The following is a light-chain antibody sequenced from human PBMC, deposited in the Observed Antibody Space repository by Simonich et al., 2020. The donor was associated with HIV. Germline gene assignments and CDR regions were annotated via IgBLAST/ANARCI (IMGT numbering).Light chain of an antibody. CDR2: DSS. CDR3: QQYNNWPPGDP. J-gene: IGKJ3*01. CDR1: QSVSSY. Sequence: EVVLTQSPATLSLSPGQIAPLSCRASQSVSSYLAWYQQKPGQAPRLLIFDSSTRATGIPARFSGSGSGTDFTLTISSMQSEDFAVYYCQQYNNWPPGDPFGPGTKVDIK. V-gene: IGKV3-11*01.